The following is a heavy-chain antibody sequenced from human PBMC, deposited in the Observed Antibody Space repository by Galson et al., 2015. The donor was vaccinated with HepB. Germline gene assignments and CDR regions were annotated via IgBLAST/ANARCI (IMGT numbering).Heavy chain of an antibody. D-gene: IGHD3-10*01. CDR3: AHTALLWFGEFSSYGMDV. V-gene: IGHV2-5*02. CDR1: GFSLTTSGVG. CDR2: IFWDDDK. J-gene: IGHJ6*02. Sequence: PALVKPTQTLTLTCTFSGFSLTTSGVGVGWIRQPPGKALEWLAVIFWDDDKLYSPSLKSRLTITKDTSKHQVVLAMANVDPVDTATYYCAHTALLWFGEFSSYGMDVWDQGTTVTVSS.